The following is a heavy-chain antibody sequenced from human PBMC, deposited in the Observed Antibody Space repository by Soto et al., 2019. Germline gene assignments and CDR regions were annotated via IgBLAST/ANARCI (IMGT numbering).Heavy chain of an antibody. J-gene: IGHJ5*02. CDR1: GGTFSSYR. V-gene: IGHV1-8*02. CDR2: MNPNSGNT. CDR3: ARAGFNPLGYCSSTSCYWVPSHNWFDP. D-gene: IGHD2-2*01. Sequence: ASVKVSCKASGGTFSSYRINWVRQATGQGLEWMGRMNPNSGNTGYAQKFQGRVTMTRNTSISTAYMELSSLRSEDTAVYYCARAGFNPLGYCSSTSCYWVPSHNWFDPWGQGTLVTVSS.